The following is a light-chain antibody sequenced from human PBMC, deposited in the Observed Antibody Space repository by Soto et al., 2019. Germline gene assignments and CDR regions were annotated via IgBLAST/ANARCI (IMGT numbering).Light chain of an antibody. Sequence: QSVLTQPPSVSEAPRQRVTISCSGSRSNVGDNAVNWYQQLPGKAPKLLIYYDDLLTSGVSDRFSGSKSGTSASLAISGLQSEDEGDYYCEAWEDSLNGWVFGGGTKLTVL. CDR1: RSNVGDNA. CDR3: EAWEDSLNGWV. J-gene: IGLJ3*02. CDR2: YDD. V-gene: IGLV1-36*01.